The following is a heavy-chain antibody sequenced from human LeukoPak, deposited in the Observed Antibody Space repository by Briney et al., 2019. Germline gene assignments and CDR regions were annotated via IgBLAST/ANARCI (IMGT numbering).Heavy chain of an antibody. J-gene: IGHJ5*02. D-gene: IGHD3-10*01. CDR3: ARDLGAYGSGSSPYP. Sequence: PSETLSLTCTVSGGSISSSSYYWGWIRQPPGKGLEWIGSIYYSGSTYYNPSLKSRVTISVDTSKNQFSLKLSSVTAADTAVYYCARDLGAYGSGSSPYPWGQGTLVTVSS. CDR2: IYYSGST. CDR1: GGSISSSSYY. V-gene: IGHV4-39*07.